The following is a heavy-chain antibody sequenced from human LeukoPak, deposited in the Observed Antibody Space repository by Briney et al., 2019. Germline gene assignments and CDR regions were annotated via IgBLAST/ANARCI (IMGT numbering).Heavy chain of an antibody. V-gene: IGHV4-34*01. CDR2: INHSGST. Sequence: SETLSLTCAVYGGSFSGYYWSWIRQPPGKGLEWIGEINHSGSTNYNPSLKSRVTISVDTSKNQFSLQLNSVTPEDTAVYYCARGSGGWYGWWFDPWGQGTLVTVSS. D-gene: IGHD6-19*01. CDR1: GGSFSGYY. CDR3: ARGSGGWYGWWFDP. J-gene: IGHJ5*02.